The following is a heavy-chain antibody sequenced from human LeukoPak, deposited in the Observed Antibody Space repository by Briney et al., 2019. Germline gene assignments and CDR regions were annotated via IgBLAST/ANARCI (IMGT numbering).Heavy chain of an antibody. CDR1: GFTFSSYG. V-gene: IGHV3-30*02. CDR3: AKSGSIVGAIGVDY. J-gene: IGHJ4*02. Sequence: GGSLRLSCAASGFTFSSYGMHWVRQAPGKGLEWVAFIRYDGSNKYYADSVKGRFTISRDNSKSTLYLQMNSLRAEDTAVYYCAKSGSIVGAIGVDYWGQGTLVTVSS. D-gene: IGHD1-26*01. CDR2: IRYDGSNK.